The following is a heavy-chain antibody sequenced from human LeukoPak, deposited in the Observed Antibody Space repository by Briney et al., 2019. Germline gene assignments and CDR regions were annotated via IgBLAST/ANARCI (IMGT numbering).Heavy chain of an antibody. CDR2: ISAYNGNT. V-gene: IGHV1-18*01. CDR1: GYTFTSYG. J-gene: IGHJ4*02. D-gene: IGHD6-13*01. Sequence: ASVKVSCKASGYTFTSYGISWVRQAPGQGLEWMGWISAYNGNTNYAQKFQGRVTMTRDTSTSTVYMELSSLRSEDTAVYYCARDPIAAAGTLELDYWGQGTLVTVSS. CDR3: ARDPIAAAGTLELDY.